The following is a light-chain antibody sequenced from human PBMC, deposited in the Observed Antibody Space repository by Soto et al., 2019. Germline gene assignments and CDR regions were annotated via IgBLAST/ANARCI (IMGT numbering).Light chain of an antibody. Sequence: EIVLTQSPVTLSLSPGERATLSCRASQGVSSFLAWCQRKPGQAPRLLIYDAPNRATGIPARFSGSGPGTYFTLTISSLEPEDFALYYCQHRSNWHGLTVGGGTKVEIK. CDR1: QGVSSF. CDR2: DAP. CDR3: QHRSNWHGLT. V-gene: IGKV3D-11*01. J-gene: IGKJ4*01.